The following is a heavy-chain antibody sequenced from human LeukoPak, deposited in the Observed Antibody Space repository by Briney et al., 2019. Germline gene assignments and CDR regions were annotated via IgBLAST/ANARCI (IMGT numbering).Heavy chain of an antibody. Sequence: GGSLRLSCAASGFTFSSYGMHWVRQAPGKGLEWISYISSGGTTRYYADSVKGRFTISRDNSKNTLYLQMNSLRAEDTAVYYCAKDWWFGEHSTPVDYWGQGTLVTVSS. CDR2: ISSGGTTR. J-gene: IGHJ4*02. CDR1: GFTFSSYG. D-gene: IGHD3-10*01. V-gene: IGHV3-NL1*01. CDR3: AKDWWFGEHSTPVDY.